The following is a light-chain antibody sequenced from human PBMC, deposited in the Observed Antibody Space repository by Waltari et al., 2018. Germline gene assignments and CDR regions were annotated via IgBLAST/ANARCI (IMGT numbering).Light chain of an antibody. CDR1: SSDVGSYKL. CDR3: CSYAGRSTLEV. J-gene: IGLJ1*01. V-gene: IGLV2-23*02. Sequence: QAALTQPASVSGSPGQSITISCTGTSSDVGSYKLVSWYQQHPGKAPKLMIFEVSKRPSGVSNRFSGSKSGNTSSLTISGLQAEDEADYYCCSYAGRSTLEVFGTGTKVTVL. CDR2: EVS.